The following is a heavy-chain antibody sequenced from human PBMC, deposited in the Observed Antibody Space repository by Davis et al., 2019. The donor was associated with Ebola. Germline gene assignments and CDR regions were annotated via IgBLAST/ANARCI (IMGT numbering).Heavy chain of an antibody. V-gene: IGHV4-34*01. J-gene: IGHJ3*02. CDR2: INHSGST. D-gene: IGHD3-3*01. CDR3: ARRAGYYDFWSGDAFDI. Sequence: PSETLSLTCAVYGGSFSGYYWSWIRQPPGKGLEWIGEINHSGSTNYNPSLKSRVTISVDTTKNQFSLKLSSVSAADTAVYYCARRAGYYDFWSGDAFDIWGQGTMVTVSS. CDR1: GGSFSGYY.